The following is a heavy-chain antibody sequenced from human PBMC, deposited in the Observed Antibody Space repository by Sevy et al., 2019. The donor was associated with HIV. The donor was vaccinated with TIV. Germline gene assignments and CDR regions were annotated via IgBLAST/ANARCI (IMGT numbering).Heavy chain of an antibody. CDR2: ISYDGSNK. Sequence: GGSLRLPCAASGFTFSSYAMHWVRQAPGKGLEWVAVISYDGSNKYYADSGKGRFTISRDNSKNTLYLQMNSLRAEDTAVYYCARAPRVEYSSSYWGQGTLVTVSS. V-gene: IGHV3-30*04. CDR3: ARAPRVEYSSSY. D-gene: IGHD6-6*01. J-gene: IGHJ4*02. CDR1: GFTFSSYA.